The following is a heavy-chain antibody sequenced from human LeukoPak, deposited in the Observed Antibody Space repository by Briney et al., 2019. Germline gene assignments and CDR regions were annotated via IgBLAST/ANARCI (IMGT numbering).Heavy chain of an antibody. Sequence: GGSLRLSCAAAGFTFSSYAMSWVRQAPGKGLEWVSTISDSGGSTYYADSVKGRFTISRDNSKNTVYLQMNSLRAEDAAVYYCARQSGWRSYFDHWGQGTLVTISS. CDR1: GFTFSSYA. CDR2: ISDSGGST. CDR3: ARQSGWRSYFDH. D-gene: IGHD6-19*01. J-gene: IGHJ4*02. V-gene: IGHV3-23*01.